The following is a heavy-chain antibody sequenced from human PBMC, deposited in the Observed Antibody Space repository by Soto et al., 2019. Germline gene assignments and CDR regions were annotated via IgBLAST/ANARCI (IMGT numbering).Heavy chain of an antibody. D-gene: IGHD1-1*01. CDR2: IYATGTT. CDR3: VRDGTKTLRDWFDP. V-gene: IGHV4-4*07. J-gene: IGHJ5*02. CDR1: GASISGFY. Sequence: PSETLSLTCTVSGASISGFYWSWIRKSAGKGLEWIGRIYATGTTDYNPSLKSRVMMSVDTSKKQFSLKLRSVTAADTAVYYCVRDGTKTLRDWFDPWGQVISVTAPQ.